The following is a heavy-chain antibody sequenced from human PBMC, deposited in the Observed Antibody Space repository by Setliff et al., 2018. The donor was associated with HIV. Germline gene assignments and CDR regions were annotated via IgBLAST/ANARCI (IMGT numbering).Heavy chain of an antibody. CDR3: VRWGLPYGIDA. J-gene: IGHJ4*02. CDR2: ISSSGNFI. D-gene: IGHD3-16*01. CDR1: GFIFSGYT. V-gene: IGHV3-21*01. Sequence: LRLSCAASGFIFSGYTMVWVRQAPGKGLEWVSSISSSGNFIYYEDSVKGRFTMSRDNAKDSLYLQMHSLRAEDTAVYYCVRWGLPYGIDAWGQGTLVTVSS.